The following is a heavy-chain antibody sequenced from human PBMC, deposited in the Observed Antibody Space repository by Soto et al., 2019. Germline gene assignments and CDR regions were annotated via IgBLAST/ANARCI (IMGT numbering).Heavy chain of an antibody. D-gene: IGHD3-10*01. V-gene: IGHV1-69*01. CDR1: GVSFNNNG. CDR2: VSPTFRTS. Sequence: QVQLVQSGAEVKKPGSSVKVSCKTSGVSFNNNGIGWVRQAPGHGLEWMGGVSPTFRTSNYERKFQGRISINADASTGTVNMELSSLTSEDTAQYYCARVLYYGSGSYSPYGMDVWGQGTTVTVSS. J-gene: IGHJ6*02. CDR3: ARVLYYGSGSYSPYGMDV.